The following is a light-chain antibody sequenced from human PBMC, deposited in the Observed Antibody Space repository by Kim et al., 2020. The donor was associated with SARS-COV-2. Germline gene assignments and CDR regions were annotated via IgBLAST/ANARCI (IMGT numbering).Light chain of an antibody. CDR2: GAF. CDR1: QSVGSTY. Sequence: EIVLTQSPGTLSLPPGARATLSCRASQSVGSTYLAWYQQKPGQAPRLLIYGAFNRATGIPDRFSGSGSGTDFTLTISRLEPEDFAVYYCQQNAIAPKTFGQGTKMDIK. CDR3: QQNAIAPKT. V-gene: IGKV3-20*01. J-gene: IGKJ1*01.